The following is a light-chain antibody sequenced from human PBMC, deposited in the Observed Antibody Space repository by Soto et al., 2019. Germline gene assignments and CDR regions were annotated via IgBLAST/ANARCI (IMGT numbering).Light chain of an antibody. Sequence: QSALTQPRSVSGSPGQSVTISCTGTSSDVGGYNYVSWYQQHPGKAPKLMIYDVSKRPSGVPDRFSGSKSGNTASLTISGLQAEDEADYYYCSYAGSYVVFGGGTKVTVL. V-gene: IGLV2-11*01. CDR2: DVS. J-gene: IGLJ2*01. CDR3: CSYAGSYVV. CDR1: SSDVGGYNY.